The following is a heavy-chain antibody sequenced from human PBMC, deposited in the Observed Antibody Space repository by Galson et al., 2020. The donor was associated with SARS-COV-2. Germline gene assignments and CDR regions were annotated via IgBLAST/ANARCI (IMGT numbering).Heavy chain of an antibody. Sequence: SETLSLTCTVSGGSISSHYWSWIRQPPGKGLEWIGYIYYSGSTNYNPSLKSRVTISVDTSKNQFSLKLSSVTAADTALYYCARGFDYWGQGTLVTVSS. J-gene: IGHJ4*02. CDR2: IYYSGST. V-gene: IGHV4-59*11. CDR1: GGSISSHY. CDR3: ARGFDY.